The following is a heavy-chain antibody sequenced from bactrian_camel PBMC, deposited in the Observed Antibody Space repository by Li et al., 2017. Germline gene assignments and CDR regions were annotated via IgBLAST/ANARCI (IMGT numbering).Heavy chain of an antibody. V-gene: IGHV3S57*01. Sequence: SGGGSVQAGGSLRLSCAKSGYRYSRDCMAWFRQGSGNKREGVAVIGSTGSTAYADSVKDRFTVSTDNATKTLYLQMDSLKPEDSAMYVCAAQGPYDYGARGVYCTANPRYGHWGQGTQVTVS. CDR3: AAQGPYDYGARGVYCTANPRYGH. CDR2: IGSTGST. D-gene: IGHD5*01. J-gene: IGHJ4*01. CDR1: GYRYSRDC.